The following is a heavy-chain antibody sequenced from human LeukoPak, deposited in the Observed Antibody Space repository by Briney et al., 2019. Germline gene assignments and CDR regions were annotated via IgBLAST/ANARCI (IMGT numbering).Heavy chain of an antibody. Sequence: SETLSLICTVSGVPLSSDSHHCDWIRQPPRKGLEWIGNIYYSGTTSYNPSLKSRVTISVDTSNNQFSLRLSSVTAADTAVHYCARRGDILTDYAFDYWGQGTLVAVSS. D-gene: IGHD3-9*01. V-gene: IGHV4-39*01. CDR1: GVPLSSDSHH. J-gene: IGHJ4*02. CDR3: ARRGDILTDYAFDY. CDR2: IYYSGTT.